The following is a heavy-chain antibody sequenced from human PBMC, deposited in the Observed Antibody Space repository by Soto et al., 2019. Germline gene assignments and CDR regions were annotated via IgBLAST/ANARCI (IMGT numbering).Heavy chain of an antibody. J-gene: IGHJ5*02. CDR3: ARGGKTYYDFWSGYSDRGNWFDP. CDR1: GGSISSYY. CDR2: IYYSGST. Sequence: SETLSLTCTVSGGSISSYYWSWIRQPPGKGLEWIGYIYYSGSTNYNPSLKSRVTISVDTSKNQFSLKLSSVTAADTAVYYCARGGKTYYDFWSGYSDRGNWFDPWGQGTLVTVSS. D-gene: IGHD3-3*01. V-gene: IGHV4-59*08.